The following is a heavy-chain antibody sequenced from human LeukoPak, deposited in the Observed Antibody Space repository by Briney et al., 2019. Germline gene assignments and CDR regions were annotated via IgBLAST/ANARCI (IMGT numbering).Heavy chain of an antibody. V-gene: IGHV3-53*01. J-gene: IGHJ4*02. CDR3: AFGWGSGDYRY. CDR1: GFTVSSNY. Sequence: PGGSLRLSCAASGFTVSSNYMSWVRQAPGKGLEWGSVIYSGGSTYYADSVEGGLTISRDNFKKALYLQMPSLRAEDTAVYYCAFGWGSGDYRYWGQGTLVTVSS. CDR2: IYSGGST. D-gene: IGHD4-17*01.